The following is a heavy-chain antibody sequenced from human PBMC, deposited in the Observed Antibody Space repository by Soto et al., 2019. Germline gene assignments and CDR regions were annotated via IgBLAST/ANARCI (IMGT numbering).Heavy chain of an antibody. CDR2: IFPADSET. CDR1: GYSFPGFW. D-gene: IGHD5-12*01. Sequence: PGESLKISCGASGYSFPGFWIGWVRQMPGKGLEWMGIIFPADSETRYSLSFQGQVTISADKSISTAYLEWSSLKASDTAIYYCARRGAGYNYDYWGQGTLVTVSS. J-gene: IGHJ4*02. V-gene: IGHV5-51*01. CDR3: ARRGAGYNYDY.